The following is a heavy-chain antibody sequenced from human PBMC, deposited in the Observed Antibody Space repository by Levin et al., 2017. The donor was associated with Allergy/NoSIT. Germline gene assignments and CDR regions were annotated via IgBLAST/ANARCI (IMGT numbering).Heavy chain of an antibody. CDR3: ARRFVPSSNWDFDY. Sequence: KPSETLSLTCTVSGGSIGGNNYYWGWIRQPPGKGLEWIASIYSAGTTYYNPSVKHRVTISVDTSKNQFSLKLTSVTAADTAVYYCARRFVPSSNWDFDYWGQGTLLTVSS. J-gene: IGHJ4*02. CDR1: GGSIGGNNYY. V-gene: IGHV4-39*01. CDR2: IYSAGTT. D-gene: IGHD4-11*01.